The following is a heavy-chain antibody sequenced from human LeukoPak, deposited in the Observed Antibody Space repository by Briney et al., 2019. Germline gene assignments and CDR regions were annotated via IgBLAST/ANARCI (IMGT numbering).Heavy chain of an antibody. CDR1: GYTFTGYY. J-gene: IGHJ6*03. Sequence: GASVKVSCKASGYTFTGYYMHWVRQAPGQGLEWMGWINPNSGGTNYAQKFQGRVTMTRDTSINTAYMELSRLRSDDTAVYYCARVSSADWTYYYYYYMDVWGKGTTVTVSS. CDR3: ARVSSADWTYYYYYYMDV. V-gene: IGHV1-2*02. D-gene: IGHD6-19*01. CDR2: INPNSGGT.